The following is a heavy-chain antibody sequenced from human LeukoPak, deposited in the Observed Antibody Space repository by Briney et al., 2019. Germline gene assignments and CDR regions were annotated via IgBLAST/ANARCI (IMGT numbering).Heavy chain of an antibody. J-gene: IGHJ4*02. CDR1: GFTFGDYA. Sequence: PGGSLRLSCTASGFTFGDYAMSWVRQAPGKGLEWVAFIRYDGSNKYYADSVKGRFTIPRDNSKNTLYLQMNSLRAEDTAVYYCAKDELSSGWYADYWGQGTLVTVSS. CDR2: IRYDGSNK. CDR3: AKDELSSGWYADY. D-gene: IGHD6-19*01. V-gene: IGHV3-30*02.